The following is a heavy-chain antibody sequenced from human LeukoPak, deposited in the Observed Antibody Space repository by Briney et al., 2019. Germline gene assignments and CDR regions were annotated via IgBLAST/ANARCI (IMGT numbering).Heavy chain of an antibody. Sequence: GGSLRLSCAASGFTFSRYAMSWVRQAPGKGLEWVSAISGDSVSTYYADSVKGRFTISRDNSKNTLYLQMNSLRAEDTAVYYCAKALRVAAARYYFDYWGQGTLVTVSS. V-gene: IGHV3-23*01. CDR1: GFTFSRYA. J-gene: IGHJ4*02. D-gene: IGHD6-13*01. CDR3: AKALRVAAARYYFDY. CDR2: ISGDSVST.